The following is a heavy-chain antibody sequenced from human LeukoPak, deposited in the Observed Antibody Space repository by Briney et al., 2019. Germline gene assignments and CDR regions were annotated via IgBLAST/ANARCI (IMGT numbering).Heavy chain of an antibody. Sequence: SETLSLTCNVSGYSISSGYYWGWIRQPPGKGLEWIGSMYHIGNTYYNPSLKSRVTISMDTSKNHFSLKLTSVTAADTAVYYCARGFGLAAAGTDFWGQGTQVTVFS. V-gene: IGHV4-38-2*02. D-gene: IGHD6-13*01. CDR3: ARGFGLAAAGTDF. J-gene: IGHJ4*02. CDR2: MYHIGNT. CDR1: GYSISSGYY.